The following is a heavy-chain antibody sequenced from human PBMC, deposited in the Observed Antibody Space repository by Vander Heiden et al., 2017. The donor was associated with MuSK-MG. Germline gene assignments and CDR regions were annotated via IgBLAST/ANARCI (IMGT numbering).Heavy chain of an antibody. D-gene: IGHD6-13*01. Sequence: LEWIGSIYYSGSTYYNPSRKSRVTISVDTSKNQVSMKLSSVTAAETAVYYCATGGYSSSWYQYFQHWGQGTLVTVSS. CDR3: ATGGYSSSWYQYFQH. V-gene: IGHV4-39*01. J-gene: IGHJ1*01. CDR2: IYYSGST.